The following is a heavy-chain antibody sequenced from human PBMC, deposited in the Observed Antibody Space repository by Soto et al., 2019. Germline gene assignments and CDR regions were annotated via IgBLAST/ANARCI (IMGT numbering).Heavy chain of an antibody. J-gene: IGHJ5*02. CDR2: MNPNSGNT. CDR1: GYTFTSYD. D-gene: IGHD6-13*01. CDR3: AIQRSAPGTGWFDP. Sequence: QVQLVQSGAEVKKPGASVKVSCKASGYTFTSYDINWVRQATGQGLEWMGWMNPNSGNTGYAQKFQGRVTLTTNTSLSPTYMELSSLRSEATAVYSCAIQRSAPGTGWFDPWGQGTLVPVSS. V-gene: IGHV1-8*01.